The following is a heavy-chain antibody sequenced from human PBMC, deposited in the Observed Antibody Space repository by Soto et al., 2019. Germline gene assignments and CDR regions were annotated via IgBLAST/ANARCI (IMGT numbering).Heavy chain of an antibody. V-gene: IGHV5-51*01. CDR1: HFDFTKYW. CDR2: IFPADSDT. J-gene: IGHJ6*01. D-gene: IGHD1-20*01. Sequence: AESLTICCKASHFDFTKYWVVWVRQMPGKGLEWMGIIFPADSDTRFSPSFQGRVTMSVDKSTYTAYLRWNSLKASDTAMYYCTANLTSAMDVWGQGTSVTVSS. CDR3: TANLTSAMDV.